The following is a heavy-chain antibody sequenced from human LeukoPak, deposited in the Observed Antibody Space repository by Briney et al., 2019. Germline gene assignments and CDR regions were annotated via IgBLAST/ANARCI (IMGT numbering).Heavy chain of an antibody. J-gene: IGHJ6*02. V-gene: IGHV3-7*03. Sequence: GGSLRLSCAASGFPFSNFWMSWVRQAPGKGLEWVANINKDASQEYYADSVKGRFTISRDNAKNSLYLQMNSLRADDTALYYCASSVGYCSGGSCYRYYYYYGMDVWGQGTTVTVSS. D-gene: IGHD2-15*01. CDR3: ASSVGYCSGGSCYRYYYYYGMDV. CDR1: GFPFSNFW. CDR2: INKDASQE.